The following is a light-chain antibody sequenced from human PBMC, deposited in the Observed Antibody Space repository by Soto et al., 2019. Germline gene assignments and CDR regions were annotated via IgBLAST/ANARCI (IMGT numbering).Light chain of an antibody. CDR2: AAS. V-gene: IGKV1-6*01. J-gene: IGKJ1*01. CDR1: QGIRND. CDR3: LQDHNYPPT. Sequence: AIQMTQSPSSLSSSVGDRFTITCLASQGIRNDLGWYQQKPGKAPKLLIYAASSLQSGVPSRFSGSGSGTDFTLTISSLQPEDFATYYCLQDHNYPPTFGQGTKVDI.